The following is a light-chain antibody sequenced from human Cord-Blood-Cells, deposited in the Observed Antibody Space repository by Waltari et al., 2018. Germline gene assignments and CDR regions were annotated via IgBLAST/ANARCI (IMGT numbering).Light chain of an antibody. J-gene: IGKJ1*01. CDR3: QQSYSTPKT. CDR2: AAS. V-gene: IGKV1-39*01. CDR1: QSISSY. Sequence: DIQMTQSPSSLSASVGDRVTITCRASQSISSYLNWYQQKPGKAPKLLIYAASSLQSGVPSSFSGSGSETDFTLTISSLQPEYFATYYCQQSYSTPKTFGQVTKVEIK.